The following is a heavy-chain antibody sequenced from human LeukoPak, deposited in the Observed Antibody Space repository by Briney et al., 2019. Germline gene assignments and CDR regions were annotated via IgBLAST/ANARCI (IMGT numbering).Heavy chain of an antibody. CDR1: GGSISSGGYY. J-gene: IGHJ5*02. CDR2: IYYSGST. V-gene: IGHV4-31*03. D-gene: IGHD3-10*01. Sequence: SETLSLTCTVSGGSISSGGYYWSWIRQHPGKGLEWIGYIYYSGSTYYNPSLKSRVTISVDTSKNQFSLKLSSVTAADTAVYYCARVFWWFGEGPWFDPWGQGTLVTVSS. CDR3: ARVFWWFGEGPWFDP.